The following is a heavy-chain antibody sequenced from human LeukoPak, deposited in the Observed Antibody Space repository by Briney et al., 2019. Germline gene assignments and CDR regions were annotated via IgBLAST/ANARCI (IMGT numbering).Heavy chain of an antibody. V-gene: IGHV3-33*01. CDR3: AREIFGSGSYPDY. D-gene: IGHD3-10*01. CDR1: GFRFSTYA. J-gene: IGHJ4*02. Sequence: PGRSLRLPCAAAGFRFSTYAMHWVRHAPGKGLEWLALIWNVASHTFYADSVKGRFTISRENSKNTVYLQMNSLGGEDTAVYYCAREIFGSGSYPDYWGQGTLVTVSS. CDR2: IWNVASHT.